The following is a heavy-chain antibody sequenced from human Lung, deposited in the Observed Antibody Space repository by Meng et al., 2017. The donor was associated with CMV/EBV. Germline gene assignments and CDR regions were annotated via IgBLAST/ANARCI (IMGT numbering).Heavy chain of an antibody. D-gene: IGHD3-22*01. CDR3: ATVISYYDSSGNFYTAFDI. CDR1: W. Sequence: WMSWGRQAPGKGLEWVGHIRSRVDGGTTDFSAPVKGRFTFSRHDSTNTLFLQMNSLKAEDTAVYYCATVISYYDSSGNFYTAFDIWGQGTMVTVSS. J-gene: IGHJ3*02. CDR2: IRSRVDGGTT. V-gene: IGHV3-15*01.